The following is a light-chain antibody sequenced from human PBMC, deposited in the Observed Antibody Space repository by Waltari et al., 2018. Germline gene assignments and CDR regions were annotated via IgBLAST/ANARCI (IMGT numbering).Light chain of an antibody. J-gene: IGKJ4*01. CDR3: HQSSSLPLT. Sequence: EILLTQFPDFHAVISKEKFTITCRARQGIGSSLPWYQQKPDQSPKLVLKYASQSISGVPSRFSGSGSGTDFTLTINSLEAEDAATYYCHQSSSLPLTFGGGTKVEIK. CDR2: YAS. CDR1: QGIGSS. V-gene: IGKV6-21*02.